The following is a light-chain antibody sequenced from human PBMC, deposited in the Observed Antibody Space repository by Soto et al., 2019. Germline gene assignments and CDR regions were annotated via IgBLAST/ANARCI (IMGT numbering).Light chain of an antibody. Sequence: QSVLTQPASVSGSPGQSITISCTGTSSDVGSYNLVSWYQQHPGKAPKLMIYEGSKRPSGVSNRFSGSKSGNTASLTISGLQADEEADHYCCSYAGSSTYVFGTGTKVTVL. CDR2: EGS. CDR3: CSYAGSSTYV. V-gene: IGLV2-23*01. CDR1: SSDVGSYNL. J-gene: IGLJ1*01.